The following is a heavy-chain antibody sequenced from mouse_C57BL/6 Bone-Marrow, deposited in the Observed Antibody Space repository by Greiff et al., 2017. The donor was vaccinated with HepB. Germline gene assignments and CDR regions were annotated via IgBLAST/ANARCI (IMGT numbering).Heavy chain of an antibody. CDR3: ARWPYYGSSPCAMDY. V-gene: IGHV1-81*01. J-gene: IGHJ4*01. CDR1: GYTFTSYG. Sequence: VMLVESGAELARPGASVKLSCKASGYTFTSYGISWVKQRTGQGLEWIGEIYPRSGNTYYNEKFKGKATLTADKSSSTAYMELRSLTSEDAAVYFWARWPYYGSSPCAMDYWGQGTSVTVSS. D-gene: IGHD1-1*01. CDR2: IYPRSGNT.